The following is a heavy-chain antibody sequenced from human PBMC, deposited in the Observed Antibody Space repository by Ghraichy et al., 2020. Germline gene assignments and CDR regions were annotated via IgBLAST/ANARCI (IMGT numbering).Heavy chain of an antibody. D-gene: IGHD2-15*01. J-gene: IGHJ6*02. CDR2: FDPEDGET. V-gene: IGHV1-24*01. CDR3: ATDRRCSGGSCYSDYYYYGMDV. Sequence: ASVKVSCKVSGYTLTELSMHWVRQAPGKGLEWMGGFDPEDGETIYAQKFQGRVTMTEDTSTDTAYMELSSLRSEDTAVYYCATDRRCSGGSCYSDYYYYGMDVWGQGTTVTVSS. CDR1: GYTLTELS.